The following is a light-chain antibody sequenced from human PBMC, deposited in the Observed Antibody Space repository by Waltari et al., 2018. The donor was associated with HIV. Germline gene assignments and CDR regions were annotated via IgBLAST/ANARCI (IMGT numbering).Light chain of an antibody. Sequence: DIQMTQSPSSLSASVGDTVTITCRASQNINNYLNWYQQRPGKPPNLLIYGASILQPGVPSRFSARASGANFTLTITRLQPEEFASYYCQQSFSAAITLGQGTRL. CDR3: QQSFSAAIT. J-gene: IGKJ5*01. CDR2: GAS. V-gene: IGKV1-39*01. CDR1: QNINNY.